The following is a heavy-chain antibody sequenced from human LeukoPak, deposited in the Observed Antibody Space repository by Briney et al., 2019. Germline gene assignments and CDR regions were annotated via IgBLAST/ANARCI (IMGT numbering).Heavy chain of an antibody. J-gene: IGHJ5*02. Sequence: GGSLRLSCAASGFTFSSYEMNWVRQAPGKGLEWVSYISSSGSTIYYADSVKGRFTISRDNAKNSLYLQMNSLRAEDAAVYYCAGMVRKNWFDPWGQGTLVTVSS. V-gene: IGHV3-48*03. CDR1: GFTFSSYE. D-gene: IGHD3-10*01. CDR3: AGMVRKNWFDP. CDR2: ISSSGSTI.